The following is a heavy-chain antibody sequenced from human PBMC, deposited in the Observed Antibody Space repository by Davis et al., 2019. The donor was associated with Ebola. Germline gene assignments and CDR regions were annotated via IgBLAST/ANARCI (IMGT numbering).Heavy chain of an antibody. CDR3: VKGTSEAYGLDV. V-gene: IGHV3-23*01. CDR2: IRESDKTK. CDR1: GFIFNSYS. J-gene: IGHJ6*02. Sequence: GGSLRLSCRGSGFIFNSYSMTWVRQAQGKGLEWVSGIRESDKTKHYAESVKGRFTISRDYALNTVYLEMNNLRVEDTALYYCVKGTSEAYGLDVWGQGTTVTVSS. D-gene: IGHD3-10*01.